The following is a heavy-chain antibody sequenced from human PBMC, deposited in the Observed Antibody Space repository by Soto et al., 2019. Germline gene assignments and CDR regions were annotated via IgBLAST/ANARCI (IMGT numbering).Heavy chain of an antibody. CDR2: IWSDGSTE. CDR3: ARGRIPSAIFDWFDP. D-gene: IGHD2-2*01. Sequence: GGSLRLSCAASGFTFDRYGMHWVRQAPGKGLEWVAVIWSDGSTEYYADSVKGRFTISRDNSKNTMYLQMNSLRGEDTGVYYCARGRIPSAIFDWFDPWGQGTLVTAPQ. CDR1: GFTFDRYG. V-gene: IGHV3-33*01. J-gene: IGHJ5*02.